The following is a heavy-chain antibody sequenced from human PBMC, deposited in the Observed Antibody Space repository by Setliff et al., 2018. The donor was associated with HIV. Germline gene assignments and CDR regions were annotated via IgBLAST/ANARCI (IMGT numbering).Heavy chain of an antibody. CDR2: IKSKTDGGTT. CDR1: GFTFNNAW. CDR3: ARGVFDY. Sequence: GSLRLSCAASGFTFNNAWMTWVRQAPGKGLEWVGHIKSKTDGGTTDYAAPVKGRFTISRDDSKTTLYLQMNSLRAEDTAVYYCARGVFDYWGQGALVTVSS. J-gene: IGHJ4*02. V-gene: IGHV3-15*01.